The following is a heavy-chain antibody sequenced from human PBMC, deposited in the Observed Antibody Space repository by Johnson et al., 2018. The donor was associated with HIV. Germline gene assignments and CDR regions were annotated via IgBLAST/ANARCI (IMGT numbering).Heavy chain of an antibody. CDR2: IYSRDTT. Sequence: MLLVESGGGLVQPGGSLRLSCAVSGFTVINNYMTWVRQAPGKGLEWVSIIYSRDTTYYADSVKGRFSISRDSSKNTLYLQMNSLRDEDTAVYYCARDGRDLVTRGSFDVWGQGTVVTV. V-gene: IGHV3-66*01. J-gene: IGHJ3*01. D-gene: IGHD5-18*01. CDR3: ARDGRDLVTRGSFDV. CDR1: GFTVINNY.